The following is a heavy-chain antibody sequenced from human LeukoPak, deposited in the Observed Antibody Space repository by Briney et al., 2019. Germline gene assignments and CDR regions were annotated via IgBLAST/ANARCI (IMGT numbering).Heavy chain of an antibody. J-gene: IGHJ5*02. V-gene: IGHV3-7*01. CDR2: IKEDGSIE. Sequence: PGGSLRLSCAASGFAFSKYWMSLVRQAPGKGLEWVADIKEDGSIEDYADSVKGRFTVSRDNAKNSLYLQMNSLRVEDTAVYYCVSQQLAPPWGQGTLVTVSS. D-gene: IGHD5-24*01. CDR1: GFAFSKYW. CDR3: VSQQLAPP.